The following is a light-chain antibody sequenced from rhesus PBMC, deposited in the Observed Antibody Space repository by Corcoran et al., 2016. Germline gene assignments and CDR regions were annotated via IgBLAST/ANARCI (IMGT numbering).Light chain of an antibody. Sequence: DIQRTQSPSSLSASVGDRVTITCRASQGITNDLAWSQQKPGETPKLLVYAASSLQSGIPSRFSGSGSGTDFTLTISILQPEDFATYYCLQYSSSPFTFGPGTKLDIK. CDR3: LQYSSSPFT. J-gene: IGKJ3*01. CDR2: AAS. V-gene: IGKV1-22*01. CDR1: QGITND.